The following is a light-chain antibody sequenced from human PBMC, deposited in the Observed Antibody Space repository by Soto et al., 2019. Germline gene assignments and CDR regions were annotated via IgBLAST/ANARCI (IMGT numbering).Light chain of an antibody. CDR3: SSYTSSSTLV. V-gene: IGLV2-14*01. CDR1: SSDVGGYNY. J-gene: IGLJ1*01. CDR2: DVS. Sequence: QSALTQPASVSGPPGQSITISCTGTSSDVGGYNYVSWYQQHPGKAPKLMIYDVSNRPSGVSNRCSGSKSGNTASLTISGLQAEDEADYYCSSYTSSSTLVFGTGTKVTVL.